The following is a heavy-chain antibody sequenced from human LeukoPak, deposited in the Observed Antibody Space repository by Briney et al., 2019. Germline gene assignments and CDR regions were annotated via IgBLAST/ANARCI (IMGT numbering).Heavy chain of an antibody. V-gene: IGHV1-8*02. CDR3: ARGGPRYCSGGSCYGASDY. CDR2: MNPNSGNT. Sequence: ASVKVSCKASGYTFTGYYIHWVRQATGQGLEWMGWMNPNSGNTGYAQKFQGRVTMTRNTSISTAYMELSSLRSEDTAVYYCARGGPRYCSGGSCYGASDYWGQGTLVTVSS. J-gene: IGHJ4*02. CDR1: GYTFTGYY. D-gene: IGHD2-15*01.